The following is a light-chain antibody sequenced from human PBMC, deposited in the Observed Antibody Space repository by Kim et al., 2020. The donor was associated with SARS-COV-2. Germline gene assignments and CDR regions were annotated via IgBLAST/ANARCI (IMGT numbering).Light chain of an antibody. CDR2: DAS. CDR1: ASVRSR. Sequence: EIVMTQSPATLSVSLGERATLSCRASASVRSRLAWYQQKPGQAPRLLIYDASTRAIDIPARFSGSGSGTEFTLTISGLQSEDFAVYYCQQYNKWPMYTFGQGTKLEI. CDR3: QQYNKWPMYT. J-gene: IGKJ2*01. V-gene: IGKV3-15*01.